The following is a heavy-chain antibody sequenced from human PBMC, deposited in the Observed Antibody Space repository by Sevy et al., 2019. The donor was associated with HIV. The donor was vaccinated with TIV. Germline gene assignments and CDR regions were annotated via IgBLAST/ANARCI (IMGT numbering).Heavy chain of an antibody. V-gene: IGHV3-48*03. Sequence: GGSLRLSCKASGFFFSHYEMNWVRQAPGKGLEWVSYISTSGSTIYYADSMKGRFTVSRDNAKNSLYLQMHSLRADVTALYYCARDIDISSYSYAFDLWVQGTMFTVSS. D-gene: IGHD3-22*01. CDR1: GFFFSHYE. CDR3: ARDIDISSYSYAFDL. CDR2: ISTSGSTI. J-gene: IGHJ3*01.